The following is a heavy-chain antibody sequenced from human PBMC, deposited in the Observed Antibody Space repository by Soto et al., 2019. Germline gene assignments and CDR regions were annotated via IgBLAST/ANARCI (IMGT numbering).Heavy chain of an antibody. D-gene: IGHD3-3*01. Sequence: EGQLVESGGGLSQAGGPLRLTGEAFRWPFGPNWRRWFGRAPGKGLRWVASIKEDGSVKNYADSVKGRFTVSRDNVKRAMFLQMTSVRVDDTAVYFCARDVSSEYASILDVWGRGARVTVSS. CDR1: RWPFGPNW. V-gene: IGHV3-7*03. CDR2: IKEDGSVK. CDR3: ARDVSSEYASILDV. J-gene: IGHJ4*02.